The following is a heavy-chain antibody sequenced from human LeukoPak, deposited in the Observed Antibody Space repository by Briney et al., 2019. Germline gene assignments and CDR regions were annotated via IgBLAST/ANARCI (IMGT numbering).Heavy chain of an antibody. CDR1: GFTVNTSH. V-gene: IGHV3-15*01. CDR2: IKSKTDGGTT. D-gene: IGHD4-17*01. Sequence: GGSLRLSCVASGFTVNTSHMSWDRQAPGKGLEWVGRIKSKTDGGTTDYAAPVKGRFTISRDDSRNTLYLQINSLKTEDTAVYYCTTDPPLTTVTLPIGLYYYYGVDVWGQGTTVTVSS. CDR3: TTDPPLTTVTLPIGLYYYYGVDV. J-gene: IGHJ6*02.